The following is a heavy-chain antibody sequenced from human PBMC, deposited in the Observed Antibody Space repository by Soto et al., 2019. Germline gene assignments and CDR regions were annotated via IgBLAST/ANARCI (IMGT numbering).Heavy chain of an antibody. J-gene: IGHJ4*02. Sequence: QVQLQQWGAGLLKPSETLSLTCAVYGGSFSGYYWSWIRQPPGKGLEWIGEINHSGSTNYNPSLKSRVNISVDTAKNQFSLKLSSVTAADTAVYYWARTLWIPFDYWGQGTLVTVSS. CDR1: GGSFSGYY. CDR3: ARTLWIPFDY. V-gene: IGHV4-34*01. CDR2: INHSGST. D-gene: IGHD5-12*01.